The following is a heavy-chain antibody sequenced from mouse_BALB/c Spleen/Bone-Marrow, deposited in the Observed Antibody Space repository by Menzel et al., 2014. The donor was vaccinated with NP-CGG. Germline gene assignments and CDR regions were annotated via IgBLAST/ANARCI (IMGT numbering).Heavy chain of an antibody. V-gene: IGHV5-17*02. CDR2: ISSGSSTI. Sequence: DVHLVESGAVLVQSGGPRKLSCAASGFTFSRFGMHWVRPATATGLEWVAYISSGSSTIYYADPAKGRFTISRDTPTSTLFLQRTRLMSQDTDMDYCARDGPLYDVGYLDYSGQGTTRTVSS. CDR1: GFTFSRFG. CDR3: ARDGPLYDVGYLDY. J-gene: IGHJ2*01. D-gene: IGHD2-14*01.